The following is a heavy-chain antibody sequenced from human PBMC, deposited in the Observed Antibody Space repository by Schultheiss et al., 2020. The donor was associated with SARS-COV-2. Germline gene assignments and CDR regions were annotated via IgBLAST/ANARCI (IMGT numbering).Heavy chain of an antibody. D-gene: IGHD6-19*01. CDR1: GFTFSSYG. V-gene: IGHV3-33*01. CDR3: ARESGWSKDYYYYYGMDV. CDR2: IWFDGSYK. Sequence: GGSLRLSCAASGFTFSSYGMHWVRQAPGKGLEWVAVIWFDGSYKYQADSVKGRFTISRDNSKNTLYLQMSSLRAEDTAVYYCARESGWSKDYYYYYGMDVWGQGATVTVSS. J-gene: IGHJ6*02.